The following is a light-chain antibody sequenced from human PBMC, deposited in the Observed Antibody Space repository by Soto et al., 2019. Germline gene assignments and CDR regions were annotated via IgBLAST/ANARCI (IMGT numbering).Light chain of an antibody. J-gene: IGKJ4*01. CDR2: KAS. V-gene: IGKV1-5*03. CDR3: QQYNNWPPLT. Sequence: DIQLTQSPSSLSASVGDRVTITCRASLPISNYLAWYQQKPGKAPKLLIYKASTLKSGVPSRFSGSGSGTEFTLTISSLQSEDFAVYYCQQYNNWPPLTFGGGTKVDI. CDR1: LPISNY.